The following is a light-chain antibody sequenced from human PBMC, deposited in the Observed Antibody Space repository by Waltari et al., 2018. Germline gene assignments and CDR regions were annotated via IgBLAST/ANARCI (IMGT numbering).Light chain of an antibody. J-gene: IGKJ5*01. CDR3: HHYYIPPLT. Sequence: DIVMTQSPDSLAVSLGERATINCKSSQSLFSSSNSKTYIAWYQHQPGKPPKLLIYGASIRASGVPDRFSGSGSGTDFTLTISNLQAEDVAVYYCHHYYIPPLTFGQGTRLEI. CDR1: QSLFSSSNSKTY. V-gene: IGKV4-1*01. CDR2: GAS.